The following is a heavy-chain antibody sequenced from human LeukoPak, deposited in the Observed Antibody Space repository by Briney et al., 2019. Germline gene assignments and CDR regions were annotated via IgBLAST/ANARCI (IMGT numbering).Heavy chain of an antibody. CDR1: GFTFSSYW. J-gene: IGHJ6*03. CDR3: ARVSSSSSWYIHYYYYYMDV. Sequence: GGSLRLSCAASGFTFSSYWMNWVRQAPGRGLEWIAYIGSSGLTSGSKMFYADSVKGRFTISRDNAKNSLYLQMNSLRAEDTAVYYCARVSSSSSWYIHYYYYYMDVWGKGTTVTVSS. CDR2: IGSSGLTSGSKM. V-gene: IGHV3-48*04. D-gene: IGHD6-13*01.